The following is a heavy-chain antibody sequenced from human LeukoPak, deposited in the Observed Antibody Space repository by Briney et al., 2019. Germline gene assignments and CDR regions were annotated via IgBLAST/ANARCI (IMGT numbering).Heavy chain of an antibody. V-gene: IGHV4-30-4*08. Sequence: SETLSLTCTVSGGSIGSGDYYGNWIRQPPAKGLEGIGYIYDSGSTYYPPSPKNRVSIYVDKSMNQVYLQLCSVTASDTPVYYCARDRGVVVPFDSWGLGALVTVSS. CDR1: GGSIGSGDYY. CDR2: IYDSGST. CDR3: ARDRGVVVPFDS. J-gene: IGHJ4*02. D-gene: IGHD2-2*01.